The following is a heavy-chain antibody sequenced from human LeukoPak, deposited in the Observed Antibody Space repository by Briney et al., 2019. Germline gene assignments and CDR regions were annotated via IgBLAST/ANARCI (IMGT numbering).Heavy chain of an antibody. J-gene: IGHJ4*02. Sequence: PSETLSLTCTVSGGSISSYYWSWIRQPPGKGLEWIGYIYYSGSTNYNPSLKSRVTISVDTSKNQFSLKLSSVTAADTAVYYCARGLPLLDYWGQGTLVTVSS. CDR1: GGSISSYY. CDR3: ARGLPLLDY. D-gene: IGHD2-15*01. V-gene: IGHV4-59*01. CDR2: IYYSGST.